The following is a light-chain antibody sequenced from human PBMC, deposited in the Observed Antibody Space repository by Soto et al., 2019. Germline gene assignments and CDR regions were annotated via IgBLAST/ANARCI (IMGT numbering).Light chain of an antibody. J-gene: IGLJ2*01. CDR3: SSYTSSRTLV. CDR1: SSDVGGYNY. Sequence: QSALTQPASVSGSPGQSITISCTGTSSDVGGYNYVSWYQQHPGKAPKLMIYEVSNRPAGVSHRFSGSKSGNTASLTISGLQAEDEADYYCSSYTSSRTLVFGGGTKLTVL. CDR2: EVS. V-gene: IGLV2-14*01.